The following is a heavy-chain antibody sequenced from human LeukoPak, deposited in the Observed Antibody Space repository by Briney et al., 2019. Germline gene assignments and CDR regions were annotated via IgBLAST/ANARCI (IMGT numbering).Heavy chain of an antibody. Sequence: SETLSLTCSVSGVSMSSNYWTWLRQPPGKGLEWIGYIYYSGATNYNPSLKSRVTISVDTSKSHFSLKLSSVTAADTAVYYCARGEYCSGGTCGYYYFMDVRGKGTTVTVSS. CDR1: GVSMSSNY. V-gene: IGHV4-59*01. J-gene: IGHJ6*03. D-gene: IGHD2-15*01. CDR3: ARGEYCSGGTCGYYYFMDV. CDR2: IYYSGAT.